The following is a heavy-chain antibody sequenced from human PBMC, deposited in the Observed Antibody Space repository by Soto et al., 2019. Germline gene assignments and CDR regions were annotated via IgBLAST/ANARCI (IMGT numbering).Heavy chain of an antibody. CDR2: IIPILGIA. CDR3: ARFRGSYGMDV. CDR1: GGTFSSYT. Sequence: QVQLVQSGAEVKKPGSSVKVSCKASGGTFSSYTISWVRQAPGQGLEWMGRIIPILGIANYAQKFQGRVTXTXXKPTSTAYMELSSLRSEDTAVYYCARFRGSYGMDVWGQGTTVTVSS. V-gene: IGHV1-69*02. J-gene: IGHJ6*02. D-gene: IGHD3-10*01.